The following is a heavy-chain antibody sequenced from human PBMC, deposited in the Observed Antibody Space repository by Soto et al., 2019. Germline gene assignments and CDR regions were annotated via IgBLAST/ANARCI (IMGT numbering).Heavy chain of an antibody. J-gene: IGHJ5*02. CDR3: ARDLKYFRLNGNWFDT. Sequence: QVHLVQSGAEMRKPGASVRVSCKASGYTFSSYGISWVRQAPGQGLEWLGWISGNNGATNYAQKVQGRVTMTTDTSTSTAYMELGSLRSDDTAIYFCARDLKYFRLNGNWFDTWGQGTLVTVSS. D-gene: IGHD5-12*01. CDR2: ISGNNGAT. CDR1: GYTFSSYG. V-gene: IGHV1-18*04.